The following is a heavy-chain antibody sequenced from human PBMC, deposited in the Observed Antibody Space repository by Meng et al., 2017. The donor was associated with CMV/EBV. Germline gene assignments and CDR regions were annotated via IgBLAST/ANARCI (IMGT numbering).Heavy chain of an antibody. V-gene: IGHV4-4*02. CDR3: ARSLYCSSTSCYLGGMDV. CDR1: GGSISSSNW. Sequence: SETLSLTCAVSGGSISSSNWWSWVRQPPGKGLEWIGEIYHSGSTNYNPSLKSRVTISVDKSKNQFSLKLSSVTAADTAVYYCARSLYCSSTSCYLGGMDVWGQGTTVTVSS. D-gene: IGHD2-2*01. CDR2: IYHSGST. J-gene: IGHJ6*02.